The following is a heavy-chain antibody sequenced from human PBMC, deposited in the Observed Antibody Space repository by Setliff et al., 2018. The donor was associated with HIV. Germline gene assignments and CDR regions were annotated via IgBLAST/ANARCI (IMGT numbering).Heavy chain of an antibody. CDR1: GDSFSSYY. CDR2: IYSSGST. J-gene: IGHJ3*02. D-gene: IGHD6-19*01. V-gene: IGHV4-4*09. Sequence: SETLSLTCTVSGDSFSSYYWNWIRQPPGKGLEWIGYIYSSGSTNSNPSLKSRVTISQDTSKNQFSLKLSSVTAADTAMYYCTRESSGWYKGAFDMWGLGTMVTVSS. CDR3: TRESSGWYKGAFDM.